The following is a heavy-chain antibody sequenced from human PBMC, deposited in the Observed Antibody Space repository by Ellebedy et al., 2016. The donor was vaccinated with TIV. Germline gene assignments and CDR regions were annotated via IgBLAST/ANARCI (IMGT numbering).Heavy chain of an antibody. D-gene: IGHD3-10*01. CDR2: IKQDGSEK. CDR3: ATGRGEGGLPSFFDL. J-gene: IGHJ4*02. CDR1: GFTFSSYW. V-gene: IGHV3-7*01. Sequence: GESLKISCAASGFTFSSYWMSWVRQAPGKGLEWVANIKQDGSEKYYVDSVKGRFTISRDNAKNSLYLQMNSLRAEDTAVYYCATGRGEGGLPSFFDLWGQGTLVSVST.